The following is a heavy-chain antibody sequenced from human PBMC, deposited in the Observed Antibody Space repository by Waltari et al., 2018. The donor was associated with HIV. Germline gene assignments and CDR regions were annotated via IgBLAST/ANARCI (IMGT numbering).Heavy chain of an antibody. J-gene: IGHJ6*02. CDR3: ARGPLYYDLGGAALVRSDYSYYYGLDA. Sequence: QVQLQERGAGQVKPTETLSLTCALHRATFTGYYWSWIRQTPGKGLEWIGEINHRGTSNYNPSLKSRVTMSIDTSKNQFSLKLTSVTAADTAVYYCARGPLYYDLGGAALVRSDYSYYYGLDAWGQGTTVTVS. CDR2: INHRGTS. V-gene: IGHV4-34*01. CDR1: RATFTGYY. D-gene: IGHD3-16*01.